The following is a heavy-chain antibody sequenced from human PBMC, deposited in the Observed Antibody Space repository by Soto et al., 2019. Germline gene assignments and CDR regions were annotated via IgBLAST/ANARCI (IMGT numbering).Heavy chain of an antibody. V-gene: IGHV1-18*01. D-gene: IGHD6-13*01. Sequence: ASVKVSCKASGYTFTSYGISWVRQAPGQGLEWMGWISAYNGNTNYAQKLQGRVTMTTDTSTSTAYMELRSLRSDDTAVYYCARDPGIVAADKRWFDPWGQGTLVTVSS. CDR1: GYTFTSYG. J-gene: IGHJ5*02. CDR3: ARDPGIVAADKRWFDP. CDR2: ISAYNGNT.